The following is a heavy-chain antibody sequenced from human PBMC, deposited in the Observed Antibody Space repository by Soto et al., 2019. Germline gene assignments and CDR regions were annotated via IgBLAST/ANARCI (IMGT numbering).Heavy chain of an antibody. CDR1: GGTFSSYA. Sequence: GASVKVSCKASGGTFSSYAISWVRQAPGQGLEWMGGIIPIFGTANYAQKFQGRVTITADESTSTAYMELSSLRSEDTAVYYCARGQPYYYDRSGYYLSLDYWGHGTLVTVSS. CDR3: ARGQPYYYDRSGYYLSLDY. V-gene: IGHV1-69*13. CDR2: IIPIFGTA. J-gene: IGHJ4*01. D-gene: IGHD3-22*01.